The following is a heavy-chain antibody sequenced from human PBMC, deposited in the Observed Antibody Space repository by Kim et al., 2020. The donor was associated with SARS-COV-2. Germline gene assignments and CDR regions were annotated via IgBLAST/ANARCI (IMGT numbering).Heavy chain of an antibody. Sequence: PSLKSRVTISVDTSKNQFSLKLSSVTAADTAVYYCARIGKYYGSGSSIDYWGQGTLVTVSS. V-gene: IGHV4-59*01. J-gene: IGHJ4*02. D-gene: IGHD3-10*01. CDR3: ARIGKYYGSGSSIDY.